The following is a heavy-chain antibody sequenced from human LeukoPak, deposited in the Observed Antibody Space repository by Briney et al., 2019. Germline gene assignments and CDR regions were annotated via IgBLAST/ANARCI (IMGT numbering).Heavy chain of an antibody. D-gene: IGHD3-9*01. V-gene: IGHV1-69*06. Sequence: SVKDSCMASGYTLTSYGISWVRPPPGQGLEWVGRINPIFGTSNYAQNFQGRVTITADKSTSTGYIEISSLRSEDTAVYYCARDDGRYFDRLGHDAFDIWGQGTLVTVSS. J-gene: IGHJ3*02. CDR2: INPIFGTS. CDR1: GYTLTSYG. CDR3: ARDDGRYFDRLGHDAFDI.